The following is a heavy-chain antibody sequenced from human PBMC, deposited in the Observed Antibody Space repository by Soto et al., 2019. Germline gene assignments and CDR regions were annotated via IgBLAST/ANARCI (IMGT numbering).Heavy chain of an antibody. CDR3: ARGDRITMVRGVITNHLSDAFDI. V-gene: IGHV3-23*01. CDR1: GFTFSSYA. J-gene: IGHJ3*02. D-gene: IGHD3-10*01. CDR2: ISGSSGST. Sequence: PGGSLRLSCAASGFTFSSYAMTWVRQAPGKGLEWVSGISGSSGSTYYADSVKGRFTISRDNSKNALYLQMNSMRAEDTDVYYCARGDRITMVRGVITNHLSDAFDIWGQGTMVTVSS.